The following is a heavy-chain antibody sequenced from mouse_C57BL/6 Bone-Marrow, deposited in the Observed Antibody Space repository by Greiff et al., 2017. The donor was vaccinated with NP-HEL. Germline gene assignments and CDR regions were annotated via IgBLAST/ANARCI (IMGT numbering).Heavy chain of an antibody. Sequence: VQLQQPGAELVRPGSSVKLSCKASGYTFTSYWMDWVKQRPGQGLEWIGNIYPSDSETHYNQKLKDKATLPVDNSSSTDYMQLSSMTSEDSAVYYCARANTYYYGDYWGQGTTLTVSS. CDR2: IYPSDSET. CDR3: ARANTYYYGDY. CDR1: GYTFTSYW. D-gene: IGHD1-1*01. V-gene: IGHV1-61*01. J-gene: IGHJ2*01.